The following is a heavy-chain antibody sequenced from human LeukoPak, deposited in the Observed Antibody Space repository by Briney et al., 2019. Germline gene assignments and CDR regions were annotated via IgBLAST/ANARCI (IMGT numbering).Heavy chain of an antibody. D-gene: IGHD3-22*01. CDR2: ISGSGDST. J-gene: IGHJ3*02. V-gene: IGHV3-23*01. CDR3: ARHYYYDSSGNAFDI. CDR1: GFTFSTYA. Sequence: GGSLRLSCAASGFTFSTYAVNWVRQAPGKGLEWVSTISGSGDSTYYADSVKGRFAISRDNSKDTLYLQMNSLRAEDTAVYYCARHYYYDSSGNAFDIWGQGTMVTVSS.